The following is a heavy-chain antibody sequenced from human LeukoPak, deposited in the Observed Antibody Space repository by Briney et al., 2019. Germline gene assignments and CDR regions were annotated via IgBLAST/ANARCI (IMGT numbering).Heavy chain of an antibody. V-gene: IGHV3-15*01. Sequence: GSLRLSCATSGFTFNLAWMSWVRQAPGKGLEWVGRIKRNTQGATTDYAAAVKGRFTISRDDSKNTLYLQMNSLEIEDTGVYYCTTHPGYESYWGQVTLVTVSS. D-gene: IGHD2-15*01. CDR2: IKRNTQGATT. J-gene: IGHJ4*02. CDR1: GFTFNLAW. CDR3: TTHPGYESY.